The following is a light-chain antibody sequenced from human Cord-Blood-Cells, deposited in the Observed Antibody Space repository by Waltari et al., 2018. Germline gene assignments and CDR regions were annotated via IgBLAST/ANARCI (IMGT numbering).Light chain of an antibody. Sequence: LTXXPGTLXXSXXERAXLSCRASQSVSSSYLGXXQQKPGQAPRPLIHGASSRATGXPXRFXXXGSGTDFTXTXSRLEPEDFXXXXXXQXXXXPPXXXGXGTRXXXK. CDR2: GAS. V-gene: IGKV3-20*01. CDR3: XQXXXXPPXX. CDR1: QSVSSSY. J-gene: IGKJ5*01.